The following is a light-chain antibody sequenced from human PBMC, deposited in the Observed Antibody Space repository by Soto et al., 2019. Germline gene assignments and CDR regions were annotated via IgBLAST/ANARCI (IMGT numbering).Light chain of an antibody. J-gene: IGKJ4*01. CDR1: QTVSSN. Sequence: EIVMTQSPATLSVSPGERATLSCRASQTVSSNLAWYQQQPGQAPRLLIYGVSTRATGVPARFSGSGSGTEFTLTISSLQSEDFAVYYCQRYNNWPLTFGGGTKVESK. CDR2: GVS. CDR3: QRYNNWPLT. V-gene: IGKV3-15*01.